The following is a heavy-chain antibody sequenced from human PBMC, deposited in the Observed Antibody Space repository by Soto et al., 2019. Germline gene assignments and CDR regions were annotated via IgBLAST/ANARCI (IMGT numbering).Heavy chain of an antibody. CDR1: GASMSSGGYY. D-gene: IGHD6-6*01. CDR3: ARDRHNNFFDP. J-gene: IGHJ5*02. V-gene: IGHV4-31*03. Sequence: SETLSLTCTVSGASMSSGGYYWTWIRQSPGKGLEWIGYIYYSGSTYYNPSLESRVAISLDTPRSQFSLTLHSVTAADTAIYYCARDRHNNFFDPWGQGTLVTVS. CDR2: IYYSGST.